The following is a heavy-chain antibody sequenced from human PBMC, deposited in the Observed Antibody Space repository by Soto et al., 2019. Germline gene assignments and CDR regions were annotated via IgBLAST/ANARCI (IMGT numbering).Heavy chain of an antibody. V-gene: IGHV3-21*01. CDR1: GFTFSSYS. Sequence: GGSLRLSCAASGFTFSSYSMNWVRQAPGKGLEWVSSISSSSSYIYYADSVKGRFTISRDNAKNSLYLQMNSLRAEDTAVYYCAGSRGGGYYYGMDVWGQGTTVTVSS. D-gene: IGHD2-2*01. J-gene: IGHJ6*02. CDR2: ISSSSSYI. CDR3: AGSRGGGYYYGMDV.